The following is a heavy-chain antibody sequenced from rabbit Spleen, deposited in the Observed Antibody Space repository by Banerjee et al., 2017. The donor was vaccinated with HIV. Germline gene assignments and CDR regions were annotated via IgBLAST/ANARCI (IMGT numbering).Heavy chain of an antibody. D-gene: IGHD2-1*01. J-gene: IGHJ4*01. CDR1: GFSFSSNW. CDR2: IDTSDGDT. V-gene: IGHV1S45*01. Sequence: LEESGGGLVKPGGTLTLTCTVSGFSFSSNWICWVRQAPGKGLEWIACIDTSDGDTDYANWPKGRFTISKASSTTVTLQMTSLTAADTTTYFCARDFYDDYGNYDLWGPGTPGHRL. CDR3: ARDFYDDYGNYDL.